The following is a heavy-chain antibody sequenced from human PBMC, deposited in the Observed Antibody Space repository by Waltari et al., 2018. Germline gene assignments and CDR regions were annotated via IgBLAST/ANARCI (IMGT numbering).Heavy chain of an antibody. CDR1: GFTFGSYY. J-gene: IGHJ4*02. V-gene: IGHV3-48*04. D-gene: IGHD6-19*01. CDR2: ISSSSSTI. CDR3: ARAGWYSSGWYGY. Sequence: EVQLVESGGGLVQPGGSLRVPCSGSGFTFGSYYMNWVRQAPGKGLEWVSYISSSSSTIYYADSVKGRFTISRDNAKNSLYLQMNSLRAEDTAVYYCARAGWYSSGWYGYWGQGTLVTVSS.